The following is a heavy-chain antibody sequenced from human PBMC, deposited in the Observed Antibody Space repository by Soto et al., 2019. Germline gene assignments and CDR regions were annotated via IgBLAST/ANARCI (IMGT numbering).Heavy chain of an antibody. CDR3: ARVGYCSDTRCYYGQDYYFFYGMDA. Sequence: QGHLVQSGAEVKRPGASVKVSCKASGYTFTGYYMHWVRQVPGQGLEWMGWINPNSGDKDYAQKFQGRVTLTRDKSISTAYMELSSLKSDDTAVYYCARVGYCSDTRCYYGQDYYFFYGMDAWGQGTTVTVS. CDR1: GYTFTGYY. CDR2: INPNSGDK. J-gene: IGHJ6*02. D-gene: IGHD2-2*01. V-gene: IGHV1-2*02.